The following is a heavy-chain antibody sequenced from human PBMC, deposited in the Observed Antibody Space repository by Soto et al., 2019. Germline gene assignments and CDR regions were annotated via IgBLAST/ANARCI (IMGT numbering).Heavy chain of an antibody. CDR2: ISGDGDNT. CDR3: AKVGSSSGWYEDALDV. V-gene: IGHV3-23*01. D-gene: IGHD6-19*01. J-gene: IGHJ3*01. Sequence: GGSLRLSCAASGFSFSSYAMNWVRQAPGKGLEWVSAISGDGDNTNYADSVKGRFSISRDNSKNKSYLQVNSLRAEDTAVYYCAKVGSSSGWYEDALDVWGQGTKVTVSS. CDR1: GFSFSSYA.